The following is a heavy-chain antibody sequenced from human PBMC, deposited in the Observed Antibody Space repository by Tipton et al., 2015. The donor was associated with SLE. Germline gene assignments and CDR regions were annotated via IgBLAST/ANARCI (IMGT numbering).Heavy chain of an antibody. CDR2: INHSGST. J-gene: IGHJ4*02. CDR1: GGSFSGYY. D-gene: IGHD2-15*01. V-gene: IGHV4-34*01. Sequence: LRLSCAVYGGSFSGYYWSWIRQPPGKGLEWIGEINHSGSTNYNPSLKSRVTISVDTSKNQFSLKLSSVTAAYTAVYYCARGLTQSPDYWGQGTLVTVSS. CDR3: ARGLTQSPDY.